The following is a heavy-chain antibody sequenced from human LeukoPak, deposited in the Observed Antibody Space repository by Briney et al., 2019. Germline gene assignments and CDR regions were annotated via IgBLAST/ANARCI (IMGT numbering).Heavy chain of an antibody. CDR3: AKDQSVVGATAFDY. D-gene: IGHD1-26*01. CDR1: GFSFSNYG. Sequence: PGRSLRLSCAGSGFSFSNYGVHWVRQAPGKGLEWVAVISYDGTNRFYADSVRGRFTISRDNSQNTLYLQMNNLRPEDTAVYSCAKDQSVVGATAFDYWGQGTLVTVSS. CDR2: ISYDGTNR. J-gene: IGHJ4*02. V-gene: IGHV3-30*18.